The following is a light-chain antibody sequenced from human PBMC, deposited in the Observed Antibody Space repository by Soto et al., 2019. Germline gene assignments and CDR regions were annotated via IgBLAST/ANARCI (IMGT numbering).Light chain of an antibody. CDR1: SSNIGAGYD. Sequence: QAVVTQPPSVSGAPGQRVTISCTGSSSNIGAGYDVHWYQQLPGTAPKLLIYVNSNRPSGVPDRFSGSKSGTSASLAITGLQAEDEADYYCQSSDSSLSGPVVFGGGTKVTVL. J-gene: IGLJ2*01. CDR3: QSSDSSLSGPVV. CDR2: VNS. V-gene: IGLV1-40*01.